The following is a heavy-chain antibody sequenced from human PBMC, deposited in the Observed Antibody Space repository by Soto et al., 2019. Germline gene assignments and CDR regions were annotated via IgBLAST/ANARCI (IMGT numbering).Heavy chain of an antibody. Sequence: GGSLRLSCAASGFTVSSKYMSWVRQAPGKGLEWVSLIQSGGPTYYADSVKGRFTISRDTSENTLHLQMDSLRAEDTAVYYCARDDVLFDGGRCYRVPLVVWGKGTTVTLSS. CDR1: GFTVSSKY. CDR3: ARDDVLFDGGRCYRVPLVV. J-gene: IGHJ6*04. CDR2: IQSGGPT. V-gene: IGHV3-66*01. D-gene: IGHD2-15*01.